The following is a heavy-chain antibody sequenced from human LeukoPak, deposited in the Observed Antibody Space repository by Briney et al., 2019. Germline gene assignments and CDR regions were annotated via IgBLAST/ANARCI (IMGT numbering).Heavy chain of an antibody. CDR1: GFTFSSYW. V-gene: IGHV3-7*01. CDR3: ARVQAFFDWLLPLSY. J-gene: IGHJ4*02. D-gene: IGHD3-9*01. CDR2: IKQDGSEK. Sequence: PGGSLRLSCAASGFTFSSYWMSWVRQAPGKGLEWVANIKQDGSEKYYADSVKGRFTISRDNSKNTLYLQMNSLRAEDTAVYYCARVQAFFDWLLPLSYWGQGTLVTVSS.